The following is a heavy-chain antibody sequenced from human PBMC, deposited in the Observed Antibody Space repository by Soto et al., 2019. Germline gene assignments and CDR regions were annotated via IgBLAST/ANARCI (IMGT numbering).Heavy chain of an antibody. CDR1: GFTFSSYG. V-gene: IGHV3-30*18. CDR3: AKAGSDSSGYCMDY. Sequence: GGSLRLSCAASGFTFSSYGMHWVRQAPGKGLKWVAVISYDGSNKYYADSVKGRFTISRDNSKNTLYLQMNSLRAEDTAVYYCAKAGSDSSGYCMDYWGQGTLVTVSS. CDR2: ISYDGSNK. D-gene: IGHD3-22*01. J-gene: IGHJ4*02.